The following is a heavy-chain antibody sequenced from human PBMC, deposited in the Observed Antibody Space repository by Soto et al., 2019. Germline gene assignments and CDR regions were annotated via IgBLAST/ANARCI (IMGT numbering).Heavy chain of an antibody. Sequence: QVQLVQSGAEVKKPGASVKVSCKASGYIFTTYYMHWVRQAPGQGLEWMGIINPSGGGTTYAQKFQGRVTMTRDTSTSTFYMELSSLRFEDTAVYYCARDRMGGDYWGQGTLVTVSS. D-gene: IGHD3-16*01. CDR3: ARDRMGGDY. CDR2: INPSGGGT. V-gene: IGHV1-46*03. J-gene: IGHJ4*02. CDR1: GYIFTTYY.